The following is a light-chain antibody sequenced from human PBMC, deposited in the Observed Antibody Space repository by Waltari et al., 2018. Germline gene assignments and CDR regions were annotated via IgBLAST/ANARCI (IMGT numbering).Light chain of an antibody. V-gene: IGKV3-15*01. CDR2: GAS. CDR1: QSVSSN. Sequence: EIVMTQSPATLSVSPGERATLSCRASQSVSSNLAWYQQKPGQAPRHLIYGASTRATGMPVRFSGSGSGTEFTLTISSLQSEDFAVYYCQQYNNWPPLTFGGGTKVEIK. CDR3: QQYNNWPPLT. J-gene: IGKJ4*01.